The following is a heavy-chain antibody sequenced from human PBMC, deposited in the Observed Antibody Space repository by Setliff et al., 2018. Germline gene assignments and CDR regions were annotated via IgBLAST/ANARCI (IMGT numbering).Heavy chain of an antibody. CDR2: IIHSGST. CDR1: GGSFSGYY. J-gene: IGHJ4*02. CDR3: ARSFSRSEKFLLDY. V-gene: IGHV4-34*12. D-gene: IGHD2-15*01. Sequence: SQTLSLTCAVYGGSFSGYYWSWIRQPPGKRLEWIGEIIHSGSTNYNPSLKSRVTISMDTSKNQFSLKVSSVTAADTAVYYCARSFSRSEKFLLDYWGQGALVTVSS.